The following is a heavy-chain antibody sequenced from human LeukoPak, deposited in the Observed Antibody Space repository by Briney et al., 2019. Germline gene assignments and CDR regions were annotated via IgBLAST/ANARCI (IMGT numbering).Heavy chain of an antibody. CDR2: INPNSGGT. D-gene: IGHD2-2*01. Sequence: ASVKVSCKASGYTFTGYYMHWVRQAPGQGLEWMGWINPNSGGTNYAQKFQGRVTMTRDTSISTAYMELSRLRSDDTAAYYCARGYCSSTSCLGDYFDYWGQGTLVTVSS. J-gene: IGHJ4*02. V-gene: IGHV1-2*02. CDR3: ARGYCSSTSCLGDYFDY. CDR1: GYTFTGYY.